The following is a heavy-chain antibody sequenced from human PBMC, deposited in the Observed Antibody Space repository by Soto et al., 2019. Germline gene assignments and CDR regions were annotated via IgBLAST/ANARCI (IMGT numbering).Heavy chain of an antibody. Sequence: EVQLVESGGGLVQTGGSLRLSCAASGFTFSSYDMHWVRRVTGRGLEWGSGIGTAGDTHYAGAVEGRFIISRDNAKNSLYLQMNSLRADDTAVYSCARVAQCLVPSTDTLDIWVQGTVVTVSS. V-gene: IGHV3-13*01. J-gene: IGHJ3*02. CDR3: ARVAQCLVPSTDTLDI. D-gene: IGHD6-19*01. CDR1: GFTFSSYD. CDR2: IGTAGDT.